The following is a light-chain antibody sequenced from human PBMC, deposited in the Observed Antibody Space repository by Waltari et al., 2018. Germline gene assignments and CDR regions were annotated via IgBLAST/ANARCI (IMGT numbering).Light chain of an antibody. CDR1: SGDVGTSNS. CDR2: EVS. CDR3: TSFTTRYTWL. J-gene: IGLJ3*02. V-gene: IGLV2-14*01. Sequence: QSALTQPVSVSGSPGQSVTISCSGTSGDVGTSNSVPWYQQLPGKVPKLIISEVSNRPSGVSNRFSGSKSGNTASLSISGLQAEDEGDYYCTSFTTRYTWLFGGGTKVTVL.